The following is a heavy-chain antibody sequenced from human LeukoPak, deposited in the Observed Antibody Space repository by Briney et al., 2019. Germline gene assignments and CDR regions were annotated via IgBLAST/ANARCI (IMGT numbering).Heavy chain of an antibody. CDR2: INPADGNT. CDR1: VYRFTKYG. CDR3: ARKLVFDY. J-gene: IGHJ4*02. Sequence: ASVRVSYKPSVYRFTKYGISWVRQAPGQGLEWMGWINPADGNTTSARKFHGRLIMTTDTSTNTAHMEMRGLRSDDTAVYYCARKLVFDYWGQGTLVSVSS. V-gene: IGHV1-18*04.